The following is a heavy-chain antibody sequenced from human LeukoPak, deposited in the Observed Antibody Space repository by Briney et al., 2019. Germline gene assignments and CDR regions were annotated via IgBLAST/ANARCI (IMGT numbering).Heavy chain of an antibody. Sequence: ASLKLSCTASGFTFTSYYMNWVRQAPGQGLEWMGRISPSGVSTNYAKKFQGRVTMTRDMSTSTVYMELSSLRSEDTAVYYCARDGGRIAVARLGLHPSGYYYYYYMDVWGKGTTVTVSS. CDR3: ARDGGRIAVARLGLHPSGYYYYYYMDV. CDR1: GFTFTSYY. D-gene: IGHD6-19*01. CDR2: ISPSGVST. J-gene: IGHJ6*03. V-gene: IGHV1-46*01.